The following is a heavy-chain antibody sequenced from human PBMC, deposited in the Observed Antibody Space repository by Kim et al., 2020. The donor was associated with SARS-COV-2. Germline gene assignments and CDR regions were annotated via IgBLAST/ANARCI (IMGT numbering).Heavy chain of an antibody. CDR3: APLGRGYFD. V-gene: IGHV3-64D*09. J-gene: IGHJ4*02. Sequence: STYYADSVKGRFTISRDNSKNTLYLQMSSLRAEDTAMYYCAPLGRGYFDWGQGTLVTVSS. D-gene: IGHD3-9*01. CDR2: ST.